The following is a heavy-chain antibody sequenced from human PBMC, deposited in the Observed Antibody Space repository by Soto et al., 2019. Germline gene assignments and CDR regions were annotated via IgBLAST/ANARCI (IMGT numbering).Heavy chain of an antibody. V-gene: IGHV3-30*18. CDR3: AKEMYPRTVLDSSSPWGDY. J-gene: IGHJ4*02. CDR2: MSYAGSYK. D-gene: IGHD6-6*01. Sequence: GGSLRLSCAVSGFTFSDYGMHCVRQAPGKGLEWVAVMSYAGSYKYYADSVKGRFTISRDLSGNTLFLQMNSLRLEDTAVYFCAKEMYPRTVLDSSSPWGDYWGQGTLVTVSS. CDR1: GFTFSDYG.